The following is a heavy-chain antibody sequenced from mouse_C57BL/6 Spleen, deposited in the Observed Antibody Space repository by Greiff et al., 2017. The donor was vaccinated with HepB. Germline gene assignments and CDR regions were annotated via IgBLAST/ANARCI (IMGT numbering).Heavy chain of an antibody. CDR3: TRPDLLWLDYAMDY. Sequence: EVQLQQSGTVLARPGASVKMSCKPSGYTFTSYWMHWVKQRPGQGLEWIGAIYPGNSDTSYNQKFKGKAKLTAVTSASTAYMELSSLTNEDSAVYYCTRPDLLWLDYAMDYWGQGTSVTVSS. CDR1: GYTFTSYW. D-gene: IGHD2-2*01. CDR2: IYPGNSDT. V-gene: IGHV1-5*01. J-gene: IGHJ4*01.